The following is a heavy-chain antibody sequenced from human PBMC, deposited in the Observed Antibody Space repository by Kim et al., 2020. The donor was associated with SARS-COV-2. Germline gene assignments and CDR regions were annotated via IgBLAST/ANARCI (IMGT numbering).Heavy chain of an antibody. CDR1: GGSISSYY. CDR2: IYCSGST. D-gene: IGHD6-13*01. Sequence: SETLSLTCTVSGGSISSYYWSWIRQPPGKGLEWIGYIYCSGSTNYNPSLKSRVTISVDTSKNQFSLKLSSVTAADTAVYYCARAVAAAGIDYWGQGTLVTVSS. J-gene: IGHJ4*02. CDR3: ARAVAAAGIDY. V-gene: IGHV4-59*01.